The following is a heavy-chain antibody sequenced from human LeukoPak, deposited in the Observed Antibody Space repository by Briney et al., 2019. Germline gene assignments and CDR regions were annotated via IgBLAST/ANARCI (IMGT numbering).Heavy chain of an antibody. V-gene: IGHV3-30*03. J-gene: IGHJ6*02. CDR3: SASRPHYGDYYGLDV. Sequence: GGSLRLSCAASGFTFSSYGMHWVRQAPGKGLEWVAVISYDGSHKSSADSVKGRFTISRDNSKNTLYLQMNSLRTEDTAVYFCSASRPHYGDYYGLDVWGHGTTVTVSS. CDR1: GFTFSSYG. D-gene: IGHD4/OR15-4a*01. CDR2: ISYDGSHK.